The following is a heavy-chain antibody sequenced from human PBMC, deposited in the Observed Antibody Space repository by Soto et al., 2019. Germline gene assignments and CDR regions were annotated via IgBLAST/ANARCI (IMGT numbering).Heavy chain of an antibody. CDR2: ISYDGTNK. CDR1: GFTFSTYG. Sequence: QVQLVESGGGDVQPGRSLTISCAASGFTFSTYGMHWVRQTPGKGLEWVAVISYDGTNKFYSDSVKGRFTISRDNFKNTLTLQMNSLRADDTAVYSCAKDLQSYGDYDYYCYGMDVWGLGTRVTVS. CDR3: AKDLQSYGDYDYYCYGMDV. V-gene: IGHV3-30*18. D-gene: IGHD4-17*01. J-gene: IGHJ6*02.